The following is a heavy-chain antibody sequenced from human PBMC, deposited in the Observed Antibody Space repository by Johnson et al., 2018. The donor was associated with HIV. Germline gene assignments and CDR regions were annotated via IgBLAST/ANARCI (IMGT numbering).Heavy chain of an antibody. Sequence: QVQLVESGGGVVQPGRSLRLSCAASGFTFSSYAMHWVRQAPGKGLEWVAVIYSGGTTYHADSVKGRFIISRDNSKSTLYLQMNSLRAEDTAVYYCARDRIRSSHAFDIWGQGTMVTVSS. J-gene: IGHJ3*02. CDR1: GFTFSSYA. D-gene: IGHD6-6*01. CDR2: IYSGGTT. V-gene: IGHV3-30*14. CDR3: ARDRIRSSHAFDI.